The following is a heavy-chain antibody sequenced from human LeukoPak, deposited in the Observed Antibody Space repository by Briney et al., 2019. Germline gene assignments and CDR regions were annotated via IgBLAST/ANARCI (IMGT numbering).Heavy chain of an antibody. CDR2: ISSSGSIM. Sequence: GGSLRLSCAASGFSFSSCEMNWVRQAPGKGLEWVSYISSSGSIMYSADSVKGRFTISRDNAKNSLYLQMNSLRAEDTAIYYCSGQYSSSSVVDYWGQGTLVTVSS. V-gene: IGHV3-48*03. CDR3: SGQYSSSSVVDY. CDR1: GFSFSSCE. D-gene: IGHD6-6*01. J-gene: IGHJ4*02.